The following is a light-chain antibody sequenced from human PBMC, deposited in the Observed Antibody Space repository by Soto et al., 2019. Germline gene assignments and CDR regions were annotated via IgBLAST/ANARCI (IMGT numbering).Light chain of an antibody. CDR3: RSYTSSSTI. CDR2: DVS. CDR1: SSDVGGYNY. V-gene: IGLV2-14*01. Sequence: QSALTQPASVSGSPGQSITISCTGTSSDVGGYNYVSWYQQHPGKAPKLMIYDVSNRPSGVSNRFSGSKSGNTASLTISGLQAEDEAAYYSRSYTSSSTIFGTGTKVTVL. J-gene: IGLJ1*01.